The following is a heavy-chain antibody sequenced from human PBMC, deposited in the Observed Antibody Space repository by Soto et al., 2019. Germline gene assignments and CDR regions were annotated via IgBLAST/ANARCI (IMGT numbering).Heavy chain of an antibody. CDR2: FDPEDGET. J-gene: IGHJ4*02. CDR3: ATVHPLGATSEPPNDY. CDR1: GYTLTELS. V-gene: IGHV1-24*01. Sequence: ASVKVSCKVSGYTLTELSMHWVRQAPGKGLEWMGGFDPEDGETIYAQKFQGRVTMTEDTSTDTAYMELSSLRSEDTAVYYCATVHPLGATSEPPNDYWGQGTLVTVSS. D-gene: IGHD1-26*01.